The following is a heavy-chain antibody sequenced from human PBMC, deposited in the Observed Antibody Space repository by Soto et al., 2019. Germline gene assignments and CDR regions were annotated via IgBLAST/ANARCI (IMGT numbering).Heavy chain of an antibody. CDR3: ARLHYAILAGQPKTDDY. D-gene: IGHD3-9*01. Sequence: GESLKISCKGSGYSFTSYWISWVRQMPGKGLEWMGRFDPSESYTNYSPSFQGHVTITADKSISTAYLQWSGLKASVTAMYYCARLHYAILAGQPKTDDYWGQGTLVTVSS. CDR2: FDPSESYT. CDR1: GYSFTSYW. V-gene: IGHV5-10-1*01. J-gene: IGHJ4*02.